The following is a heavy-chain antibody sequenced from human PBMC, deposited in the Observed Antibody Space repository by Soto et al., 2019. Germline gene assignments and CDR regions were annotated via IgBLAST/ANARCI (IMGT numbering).Heavy chain of an antibody. CDR1: GYTFTSYY. CDR2: INPSGGST. Sequence: ASVKVSCKASGYTFTSYYMHWVRQAPGQGLEWMGIINPSGGSTSYAQKFQGRVTMTRDTSTSTVYMELSSLRSEDTAVYYCASTARWYYDFWSGYYPIFDYWGQGTLVTVSS. D-gene: IGHD3-3*01. CDR3: ASTARWYYDFWSGYYPIFDY. V-gene: IGHV1-46*03. J-gene: IGHJ4*02.